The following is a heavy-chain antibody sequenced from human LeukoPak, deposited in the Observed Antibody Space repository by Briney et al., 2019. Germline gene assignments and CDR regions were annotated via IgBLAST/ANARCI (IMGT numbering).Heavy chain of an antibody. CDR2: INPKSGGT. CDR3: ARDSGLGPTWHPFDH. D-gene: IGHD1-26*01. J-gene: IGHJ4*02. V-gene: IGHV1-2*02. Sequence: GASVKVSCKASGYNFTDYCIHWVRQAPGQGLEWMGWINPKSGGTNYAQKFRGRVTMTRDTSISTAYMELSGLRSDDTAVYYCARDSGLGPTWHPFDHWGQGTPVTVSS. CDR1: GYNFTDYC.